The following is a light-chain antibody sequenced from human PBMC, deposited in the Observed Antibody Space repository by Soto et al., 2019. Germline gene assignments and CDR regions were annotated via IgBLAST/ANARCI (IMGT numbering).Light chain of an antibody. V-gene: IGLV2-14*01. CDR3: TSYASTTTHVV. CDR2: EVF. CDR1: GSDVGNYNY. Sequence: QSALTQSASVSGSPGQSITISCTGTGSDVGNYNYVSWYQHHPGKAPNLLIYEVFNRPSGVSNRFSGSKSGNTASLTISGLRAEDEGDYYCTSYASTTTHVVFGGGTKLTVL. J-gene: IGLJ2*01.